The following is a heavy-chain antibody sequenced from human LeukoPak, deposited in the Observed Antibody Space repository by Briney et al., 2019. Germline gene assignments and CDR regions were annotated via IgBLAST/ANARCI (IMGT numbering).Heavy chain of an antibody. CDR1: GGSISSYY. CDR3: ARGGGSGYSYG. CDR2: IYYSGST. Sequence: SETLSLTCTVSGGSISSYYWSWIRQPPGKGLEWIGYIYYSGSTNYNPSLKSRVTLSVDTSKNQFSLKLSSVTAADTAVYYCARGGGSGYSYGWGQGTLVTVSS. J-gene: IGHJ4*02. V-gene: IGHV4-59*01. D-gene: IGHD5-18*01.